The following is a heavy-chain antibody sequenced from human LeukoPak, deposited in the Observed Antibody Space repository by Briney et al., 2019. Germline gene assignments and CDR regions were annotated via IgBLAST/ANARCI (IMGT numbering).Heavy chain of an antibody. V-gene: IGHV3-23*01. CDR2: ISGSGSST. CDR3: AKVGRANYYYFDY. Sequence: GGSLRLSCAASGFTVSSNYMSWVRQAPGKGLEWVSGISGSGSSTYYEDSVKGRFTISRDNSKNTLYLQMNSLRADDTAIYYCAKVGRANYYYFDYWGQGTLVSVSS. CDR1: GFTVSSNY. J-gene: IGHJ4*02. D-gene: IGHD1-26*01.